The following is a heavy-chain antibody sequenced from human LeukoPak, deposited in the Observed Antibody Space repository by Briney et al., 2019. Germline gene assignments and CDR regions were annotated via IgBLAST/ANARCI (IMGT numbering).Heavy chain of an antibody. V-gene: IGHV3-9*01. D-gene: IGHD6-13*01. J-gene: IGHJ4*02. Sequence: GRSLRLSCAASGFTFDDYAMHWVRQAPGKGLEWVSGISWNSGSIGYADSVKGRFTISRDNAKNSLYLQMNSLRAEDTALYYCAKDVSLAAAGSVSFFDYWGQGTLVTVSS. CDR2: ISWNSGSI. CDR3: AKDVSLAAAGSVSFFDY. CDR1: GFTFDDYA.